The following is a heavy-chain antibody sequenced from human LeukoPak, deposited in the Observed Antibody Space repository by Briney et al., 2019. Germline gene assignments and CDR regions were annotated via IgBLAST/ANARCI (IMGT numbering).Heavy chain of an antibody. V-gene: IGHV4-34*01. CDR2: INHSGST. CDR1: GGSFSGYY. D-gene: IGHD3-10*01. Sequence: SETLSLTCAVYGGSFSGYYWSWIRQPPGKGLQWMGEINHSGSTNYNPSLKSRVTISVDTSKNQFSLKLSSVSAADTAVYYCARSSGYYGSGSYLLYYYGMDVWGQGTTVTVSS. CDR3: ARSSGYYGSGSYLLYYYGMDV. J-gene: IGHJ6*02.